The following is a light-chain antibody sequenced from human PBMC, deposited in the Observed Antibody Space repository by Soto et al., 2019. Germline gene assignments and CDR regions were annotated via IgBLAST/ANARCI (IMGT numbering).Light chain of an antibody. CDR2: GAS. CDR3: QQYNNLHL. CDR1: QSVSSSY. Sequence: DIVVTHSPGTLSLYPGERAPLSCRASQSVSSSYLAWYQQKPGQAPSLLIYGASTRATGIPARFSGSGSGTEFTLTISSLQSEDFAVYYCQQYNNLHLFGQGTRLEIK. J-gene: IGKJ5*01. V-gene: IGKV3-15*01.